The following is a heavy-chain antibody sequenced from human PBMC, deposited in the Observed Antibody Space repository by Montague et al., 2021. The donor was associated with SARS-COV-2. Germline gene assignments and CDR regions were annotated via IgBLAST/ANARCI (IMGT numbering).Heavy chain of an antibody. J-gene: IGHJ4*02. D-gene: IGHD1-26*01. CDR2: ISGSGGST. Sequence: SLRLSCAASGFTFSSYAMSWVRQAPGKGLEWVSAISGSGGSTYXXXSXXXRFTISRDNSKNTLYLQMNSLRAEDTAVYYCARARGALKIGSYLDEYWGQGTLVTVSS. V-gene: IGHV3-23*01. CDR1: GFTFSSYA. CDR3: ARARGALKIGSYLDEY.